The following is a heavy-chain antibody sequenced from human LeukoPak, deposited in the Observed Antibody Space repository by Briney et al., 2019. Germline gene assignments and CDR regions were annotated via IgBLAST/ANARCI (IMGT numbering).Heavy chain of an antibody. CDR2: ISAYNGNT. V-gene: IGHV1-18*01. D-gene: IGHD5-18*01. CDR1: GYTFTSYG. CDR3: ARVLTRGYSYGYRAFNI. J-gene: IGHJ3*02. Sequence: GASVKVSCKASGYTFTSYGISWVRQAPGQGLEWMGWISAYNGNTNYAQKLQGRVTMTTDTSTSTAYMELRSLRSDDTAVYYCARVLTRGYSYGYRAFNIWGQGTMVTVSS.